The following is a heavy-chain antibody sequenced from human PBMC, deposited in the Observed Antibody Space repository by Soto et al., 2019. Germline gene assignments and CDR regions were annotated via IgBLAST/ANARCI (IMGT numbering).Heavy chain of an antibody. J-gene: IGHJ4*01. CDR3: ARAGDFYGDYFDY. D-gene: IGHD4-17*01. V-gene: IGHV4-4*07. Sequence: SETLSLTCTVSGGSISSYDWSWIRQPAGKGLEWIGRIYTSGSTNYNPSLKSRVTMSADTSKNQFSLKLSSVTAADTAVYYCARAGDFYGDYFDYWGQGTLVTSSS. CDR1: GGSISSYD. CDR2: IYTSGST.